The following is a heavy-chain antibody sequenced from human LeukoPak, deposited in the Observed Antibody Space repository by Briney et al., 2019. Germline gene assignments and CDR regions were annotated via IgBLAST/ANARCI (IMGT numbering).Heavy chain of an antibody. CDR1: RFTFSSYD. Sequence: GGSLRLSCAASRFTFSSYDMNCVRQAPGKGLEWVSHISESCTTIYYADAVKGGFTISRDNTKNSLYPQMNSLRAEDTAIYYCARDSQWRAFDIWGQGTMVTVSS. CDR2: ISESCTTI. D-gene: IGHD6-19*01. CDR3: ARDSQWRAFDI. V-gene: IGHV3-48*03. J-gene: IGHJ3*02.